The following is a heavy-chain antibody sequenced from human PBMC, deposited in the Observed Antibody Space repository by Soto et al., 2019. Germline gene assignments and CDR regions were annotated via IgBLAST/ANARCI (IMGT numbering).Heavy chain of an antibody. J-gene: IGHJ4*02. CDR2: INHSGST. V-gene: IGHV4-34*01. D-gene: IGHD3-22*01. CDR1: GGSFSGYY. Sequence: SETLSLTCAVYGGSFSGYYWSWIRQPPGKGLEWIGEINHSGSTNYNPSLKSRVTISVDTSKNQFSLKLSSVTAADTAVHYCARDYYDSSGYYSGFDYWGQGTLVTVSS. CDR3: ARDYYDSSGYYSGFDY.